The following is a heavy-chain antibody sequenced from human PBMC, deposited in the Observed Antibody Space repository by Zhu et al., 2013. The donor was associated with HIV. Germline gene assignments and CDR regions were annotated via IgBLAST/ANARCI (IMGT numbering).Heavy chain of an antibody. V-gene: IGHV1-8*02. CDR2: MNFKSFHT. CDR1: GYNFIDYD. D-gene: IGHD5-12*01. Sequence: QAQLVQSGAEIKRPGASVKVSCRASGYNFIDYDINWVRRASGQGLEWVGWMNFKSFHTGFSQKFQGRVSLTVDIAFNTAYMELKSLRPDDSAVYYCARDPLRLIDYNEGYFDQWGQGTLVTVSS. CDR3: ARDPLRLIDYNEGYFDQ. J-gene: IGHJ4*02.